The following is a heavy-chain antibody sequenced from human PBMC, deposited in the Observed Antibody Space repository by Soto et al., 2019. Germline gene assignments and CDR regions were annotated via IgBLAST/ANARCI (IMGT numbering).Heavy chain of an antibody. CDR3: ARLGGYYQAFNI. D-gene: IGHD3-22*01. V-gene: IGHV4-39*01. Sequence: PSETLSLTCTVSGGSISSILSYWGWIRQPPGKGLEWIGNVYYSGSTYSNPSLKSRLTISADTSKSQFSLNLRSVTAAYTAVYYCARLGGYYQAFNIWGPGALVT. J-gene: IGHJ4*01. CDR1: GGSISSILSY. CDR2: VYYSGST.